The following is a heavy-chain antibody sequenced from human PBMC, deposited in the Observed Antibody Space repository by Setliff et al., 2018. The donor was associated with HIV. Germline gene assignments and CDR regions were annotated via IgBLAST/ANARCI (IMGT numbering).Heavy chain of an antibody. CDR1: GFTFSTYA. Sequence: LRLSCAASGFTFSTYAMHWVRQAPGKGLVWVSRINSDGSSTSYADSVKGRFTISRDNSKNTLYLQMNSLRAEDTAVYYCARDQVANYYGSGIDYWGQGTLVTVSS. D-gene: IGHD3-10*01. CDR3: ARDQVANYYGSGIDY. CDR2: INSDGSST. J-gene: IGHJ4*02. V-gene: IGHV3-74*01.